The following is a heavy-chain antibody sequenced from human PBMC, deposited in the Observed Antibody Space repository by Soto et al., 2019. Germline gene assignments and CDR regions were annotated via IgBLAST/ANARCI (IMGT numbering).Heavy chain of an antibody. D-gene: IGHD6-13*01. Sequence: QVQLVQSGAEVKKPGSSVKVSCKASGGTFSSYTISWVRQAPGQGLEWMGRIIPILGIANYAQKFQGRVTXTXDXXTSTAYMELSSLRSEDTAVYYCARGQQLVDSWFDPWGQGTLVTVSS. CDR3: ARGQQLVDSWFDP. J-gene: IGHJ5*02. CDR1: GGTFSSYT. V-gene: IGHV1-69*02. CDR2: IIPILGIA.